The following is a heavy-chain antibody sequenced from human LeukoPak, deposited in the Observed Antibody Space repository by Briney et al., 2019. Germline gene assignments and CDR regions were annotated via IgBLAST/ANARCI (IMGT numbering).Heavy chain of an antibody. Sequence: GGALGTSFAAPHIPFSRYLMRGGRPAPGKGGGGGGPINQDGSQKYYVDSVKGRFTISRDNAKNSLYLQMNSLRAEDTAVYYCARTRRTGATQYYFDYWGQGTLVTVSS. CDR1: HIPFSRYL. J-gene: IGHJ4*02. CDR3: ARTRRTGATQYYFDY. V-gene: IGHV3-7*01. CDR2: INQDGSQK. D-gene: IGHD1-26*01.